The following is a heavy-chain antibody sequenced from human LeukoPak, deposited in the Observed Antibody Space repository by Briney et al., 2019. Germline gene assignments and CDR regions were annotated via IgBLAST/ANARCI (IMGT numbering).Heavy chain of an antibody. CDR3: ARDGDSSGRPSGFDP. CDR1: GGSISSSSYY. D-gene: IGHD3-22*01. J-gene: IGHJ5*02. Sequence: SETLSLTCTVFGGSISSSSYYWGWIRQPPGKGLEWIGSIYYSGSTYYNPSLKSRVTISVDTSKNQFSLELSSVTAADTAVYYCARDGDSSGRPSGFDPWGQGTLVTVSS. CDR2: IYYSGST. V-gene: IGHV4-39*07.